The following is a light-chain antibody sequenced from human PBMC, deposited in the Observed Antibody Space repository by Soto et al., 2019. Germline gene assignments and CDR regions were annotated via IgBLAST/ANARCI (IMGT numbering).Light chain of an antibody. V-gene: IGKV3-20*01. CDR3: QQYGSSPPIT. J-gene: IGKJ5*01. CDR1: QSVSNTY. CDR2: GAS. Sequence: EIVLTQSPGTLSLSPGERATLSCRASQSVSNTYLAWYQQKVGQAPRLLIFGASSRATGIPDRFSGSGSGTDFTLTISSLEPEDFAVYYCQQYGSSPPITFGQGTRLEIK.